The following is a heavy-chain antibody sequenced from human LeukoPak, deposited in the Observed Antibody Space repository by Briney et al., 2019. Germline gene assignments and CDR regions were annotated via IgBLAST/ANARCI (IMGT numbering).Heavy chain of an antibody. CDR2: IKQDGSEK. J-gene: IGHJ6*03. V-gene: IGHV3-7*01. CDR3: ARGGGSSTICYSPMDV. Sequence: VGSLRLSCAASGFTFSSFWMNWVRHAPGKGLEWVANIKQDGSEKYYVDSVKGRFTISRDNAKNSLYLQMYSLRVEDTAVYYCARGGGSSTICYSPMDVWGKGTTVTVSS. CDR1: GFTFSSFW. D-gene: IGHD2-2*01.